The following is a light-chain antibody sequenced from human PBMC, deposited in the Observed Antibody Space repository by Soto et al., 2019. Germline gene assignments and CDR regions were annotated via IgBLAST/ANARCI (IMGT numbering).Light chain of an antibody. J-gene: IGKJ1*01. V-gene: IGKV3-15*01. Sequence: EIVMTQSPGPLSVSPGEGATLSCRASQSVSTNLAWYQQKPDQAPRLLIYGASTTATGMPARLSGSGSGTEFTLTISSLQSEDFAVYYCQQYYTWPRTFGQGTRVEIK. CDR1: QSVSTN. CDR3: QQYYTWPRT. CDR2: GAS.